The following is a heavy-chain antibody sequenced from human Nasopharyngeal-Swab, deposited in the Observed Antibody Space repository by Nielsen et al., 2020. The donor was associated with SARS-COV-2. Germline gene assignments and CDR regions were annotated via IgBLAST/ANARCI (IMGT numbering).Heavy chain of an antibody. Sequence: ASVKVSCKTSGYSFTGHYIHWVRQAPGQGLEWMGRINPNSGGTNYAQNFQGRVTMTRDTSISTVYMELTSLRSDDTAVYYCVREEKPEGDYLYTIEYWGQGTLVTVSS. D-gene: IGHD4-17*01. V-gene: IGHV1-2*06. CDR1: GYSFTGHY. J-gene: IGHJ4*02. CDR2: INPNSGGT. CDR3: VREEKPEGDYLYTIEY.